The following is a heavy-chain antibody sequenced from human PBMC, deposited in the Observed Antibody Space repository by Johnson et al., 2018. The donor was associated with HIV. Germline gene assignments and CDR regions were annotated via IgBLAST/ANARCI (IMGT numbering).Heavy chain of an antibody. CDR3: TTGSSGSNAFDI. J-gene: IGHJ3*02. D-gene: IGHD3-22*01. CDR2: IKSKTDGGTT. CDR1: GFTFDDYA. Sequence: VQLVESGGGLVQPGRSLRLSCAASGFTFDDYAMHWVRQVPGKGLEWVGRIKSKTDGGTTDYAAPVKGRFTISRDDSKNTLYMQMNSLKTEDTAVYYCTTGSSGSNAFDIWGQGTMVTVSS. V-gene: IGHV3-15*01.